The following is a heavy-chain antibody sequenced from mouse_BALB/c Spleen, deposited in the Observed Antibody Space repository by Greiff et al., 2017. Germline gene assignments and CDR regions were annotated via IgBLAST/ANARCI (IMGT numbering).Heavy chain of an antibody. CDR2: IRSKSNNYAT. J-gene: IGHJ1*01. Sequence: GGGLVQPKGSLKLSCAASGFTFNTNAMNWVRQAPGKGLEWVARIRSKSNNYATYYADSVKDRFTISRDDSQSMLYLQMNNLKTEDTAMYYCVRGITTASYFDVWGAGTTVTVSS. CDR3: VRGITTASYFDV. CDR1: GFTFNTNA. D-gene: IGHD1-2*01. V-gene: IGHV10S3*01.